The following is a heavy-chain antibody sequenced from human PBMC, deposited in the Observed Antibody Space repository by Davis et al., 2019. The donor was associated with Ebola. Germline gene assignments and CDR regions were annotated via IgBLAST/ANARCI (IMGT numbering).Heavy chain of an antibody. V-gene: IGHV4-59*12. D-gene: IGHD3-10*01. J-gene: IGHJ6*02. CDR2: LYHGGGT. CDR1: GGYISGYY. CDR3: ARRRAWVRGVIIKGNYGMDV. Sequence: MPSETLSLTCTVSGGYISGYYWSWIRQPPGKGLEWIGNLYHGGGTNYNPSLKSRVTISVDTSKNQFSLKLSSVTAADTAVYYCARRRAWVRGVIIKGNYGMDVWGQGTTVTVSS.